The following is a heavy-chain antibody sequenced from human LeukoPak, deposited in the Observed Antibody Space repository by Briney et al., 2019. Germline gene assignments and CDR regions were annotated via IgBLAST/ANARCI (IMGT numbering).Heavy chain of an antibody. CDR3: ARVHYDSSGYYSHQLRWFHP. CDR1: GGSISRYY. CDR2: IYYSGST. V-gene: IGHV4-59*01. Sequence: SETLTLICTVSGGSISRYYWIWTRQPPGKGLEWIGYIYYSGSTNYNPSLKSRVTISVDTSKNQFSLKLSSVTAADTAVYYCARVHYDSSGYYSHQLRWFHPWGQGTMLTVSS. J-gene: IGHJ5*02. D-gene: IGHD3-22*01.